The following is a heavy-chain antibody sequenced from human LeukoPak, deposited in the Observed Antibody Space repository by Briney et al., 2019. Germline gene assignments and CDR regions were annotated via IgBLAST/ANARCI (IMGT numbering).Heavy chain of an antibody. CDR2: IYYSGST. CDR1: GGSISSSSYY. D-gene: IGHD6-19*01. Sequence: SETLSLTCTVSGGSISSSSYYWGWIRQPPGKGLEWIGSIYYSGSTYYNPSLKSRVTISVDTSKNQFSLKLSSVTAADTAVYYCARVPSSGWVWFDPWGQGTLVTVSS. V-gene: IGHV4-39*07. J-gene: IGHJ5*02. CDR3: ARVPSSGWVWFDP.